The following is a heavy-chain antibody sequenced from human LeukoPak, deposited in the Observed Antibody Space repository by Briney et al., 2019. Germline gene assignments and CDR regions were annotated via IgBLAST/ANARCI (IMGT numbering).Heavy chain of an antibody. J-gene: IGHJ4*02. D-gene: IGHD2-21*02. CDR2: IYYSGST. V-gene: IGHV4-59*01. CDR1: GGSISSYY. Sequence: SETLSLTCTVSGGSISSYYWSWIRQPPGKGLEWIGYIYYSGSTNYNPSLKSRVTISVDTSKNQFSLKLSSVTAADTAVYYCARAGASYCGGDCHLGYWGQGTLVTVSS. CDR3: ARAGASYCGGDCHLGY.